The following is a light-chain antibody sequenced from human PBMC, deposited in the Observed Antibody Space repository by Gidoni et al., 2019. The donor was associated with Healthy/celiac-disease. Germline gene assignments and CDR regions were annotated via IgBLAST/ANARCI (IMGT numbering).Light chain of an antibody. CDR1: QSVSSN. V-gene: IGKV3-15*01. CDR3: QQYNNGPET. Sequence: EIVMTQSPATLSVSPGERATLSCRASQSVSSNLDWYQQKPGQAPRLLIYGASTRATGIPARFSGSGSGTEFTRTISSLQSEDVAVYYCQQYNNGPETFGQGTKVEIK. J-gene: IGKJ1*01. CDR2: GAS.